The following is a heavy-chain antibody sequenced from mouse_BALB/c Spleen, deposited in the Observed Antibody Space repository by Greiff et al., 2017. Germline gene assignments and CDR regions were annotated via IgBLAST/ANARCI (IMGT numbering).Heavy chain of an antibody. J-gene: IGHJ3*01. V-gene: IGHV7-3*02. CDR1: GFTFTDYY. Sequence: EVQLVESGGGLVQPGGSLRLSCATSGFTFTDYYMSWVRQPPGKALEWLGFIRNKANGYTTEYSASVKGRFTISRDNSQSILYLQMNTLRAEDSATYYCARDRYYGSSYVFAYWGQGTLVTVSA. CDR3: ARDRYYGSSYVFAY. D-gene: IGHD1-1*01. CDR2: IRNKANGYTT.